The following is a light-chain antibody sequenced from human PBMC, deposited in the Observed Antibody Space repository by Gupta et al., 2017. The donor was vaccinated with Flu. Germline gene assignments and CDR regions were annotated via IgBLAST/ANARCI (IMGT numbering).Light chain of an antibody. V-gene: IGKV4-1*01. Sequence: DIVMTQSPDSLAVSLGERATINCKSSQSVSYNSNSRNLLAWFQQKPGQPPKLLFYWASTREYGVPERFSDSGSGTDFTLTISSLQAEDVAVYYCHQYYTTPYSFGQGTKLEIK. CDR2: WAS. CDR1: QSVSYNSNSRNL. J-gene: IGKJ2*03. CDR3: HQYYTTPYS.